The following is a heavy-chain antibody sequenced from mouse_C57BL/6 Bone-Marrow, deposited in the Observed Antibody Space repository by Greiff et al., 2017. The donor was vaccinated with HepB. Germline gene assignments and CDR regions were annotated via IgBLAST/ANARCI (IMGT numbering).Heavy chain of an antibody. CDR1: GFTFSDYG. V-gene: IGHV5-15*01. CDR2: ISNLAYSI. J-gene: IGHJ1*03. Sequence: DVLLVESGGGLVQPGGSLKLSCAASGFTFSDYGMAWVRQAPRKGPEWVAFISNLAYSIYYADTVTGRFTISRENAKNTLYLEMSSLRSEDTAMYYCAGGGGCSPYWYFDVWGTGTTVTVSA. D-gene: IGHD1-1*01. CDR3: AGGGGCSPYWYFDV.